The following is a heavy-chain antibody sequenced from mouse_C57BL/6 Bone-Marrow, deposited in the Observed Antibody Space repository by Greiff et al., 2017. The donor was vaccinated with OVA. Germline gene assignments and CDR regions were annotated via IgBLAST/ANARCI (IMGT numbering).Heavy chain of an antibody. D-gene: IGHD1-1*01. CDR1: GYTFTSYW. CDR3: ARNYSYGSRPYYYAMDY. Sequence: QVQLKQPGAELVKPGASVKLSCKASGYTFTSYWMHWVQQRPGQGLEWIGMIHPNSGSTNYNEKFKSKATLTVDKSSSTAYMQLSSLTTDDSADYYSARNYSYGSRPYYYAMDYWGQGTSVTVSS. V-gene: IGHV1-64*01. J-gene: IGHJ4*01. CDR2: IHPNSGST.